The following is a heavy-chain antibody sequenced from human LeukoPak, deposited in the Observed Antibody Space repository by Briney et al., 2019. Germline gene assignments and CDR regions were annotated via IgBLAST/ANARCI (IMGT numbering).Heavy chain of an antibody. J-gene: IGHJ5*02. CDR2: INHSGST. CDR1: GGSFSGYY. V-gene: IGHV4-34*01. D-gene: IGHD6-13*01. Sequence: SETLSLTRAVYGGSFSGYYWSWIRQPPGKGLEWIGEINHSGSTNYNPSLKSRVTISVDTSKNQFSLKLSSVTAADTAVYYCARSTRFDSSSWYGGFDPWGQGTLVTVSS. CDR3: ARSTRFDSSSWYGGFDP.